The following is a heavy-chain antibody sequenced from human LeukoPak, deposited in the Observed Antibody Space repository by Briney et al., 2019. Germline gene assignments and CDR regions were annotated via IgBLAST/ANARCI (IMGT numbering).Heavy chain of an antibody. CDR1: GGSISSSSYY. V-gene: IGHV4-39*07. Sequence: SETLSLTCTVSGGSISSSSYYWGWIRQPPGKGLEWIGSIYYSGSTYYNPSLKSRVTISVDTSKNQFSLKLSSVTAADTAVYYCARGLQYYYDSSGYYPFDYWGQGTLATVSS. D-gene: IGHD3-22*01. CDR2: IYYSGST. J-gene: IGHJ4*02. CDR3: ARGLQYYYDSSGYYPFDY.